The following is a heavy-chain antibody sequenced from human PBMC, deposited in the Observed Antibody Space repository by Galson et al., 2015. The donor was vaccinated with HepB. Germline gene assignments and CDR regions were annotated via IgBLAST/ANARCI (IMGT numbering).Heavy chain of an antibody. CDR3: ARDTYYYDSSGYYYVRAFDI. Sequence: SETLSLTCTVSGGSISSYYWSWIRQPPEKGLEWIGYIYYSGSTNYNPSLKSRVTISVDTSKNQFSLKLSSVTAADTAVYYCARDTYYYDSSGYYYVRAFDIWGQGTMVTVSS. V-gene: IGHV4-59*01. J-gene: IGHJ3*02. CDR2: IYYSGST. D-gene: IGHD3-22*01. CDR1: GGSISSYY.